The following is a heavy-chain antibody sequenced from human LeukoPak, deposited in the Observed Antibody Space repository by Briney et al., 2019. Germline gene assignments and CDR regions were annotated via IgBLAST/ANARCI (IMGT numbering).Heavy chain of an antibody. J-gene: IGHJ4*02. CDR1: GFTFSSYA. CDR3: AKVSVAGIILGY. CDR2: ISGSGGST. Sequence: GGSLRLSCAASGFTFSSYAMSWVRQAPGKGLEWVSAISGSGGSTYYADSVKGRFTISRDNSKNTLYLRMNSLRAEDTAVYYCAKVSVAGIILGYWGQGTLVTVSS. D-gene: IGHD6-19*01. V-gene: IGHV3-23*01.